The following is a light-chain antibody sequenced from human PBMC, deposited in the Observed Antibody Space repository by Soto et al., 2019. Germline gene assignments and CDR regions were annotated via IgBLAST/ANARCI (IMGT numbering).Light chain of an antibody. V-gene: IGKV3-11*01. J-gene: IGKJ4*01. Sequence: IILSQSPATLSSSPGERATLSCRASQSVGDCLAWYQQKPGQAPRLLMYDVAKRATGTPARFSGSGSGTDFTLTISSLEPEDFAVYYCQQRSKLPRTFGGGTKVEI. CDR3: QQRSKLPRT. CDR2: DVA. CDR1: QSVGDC.